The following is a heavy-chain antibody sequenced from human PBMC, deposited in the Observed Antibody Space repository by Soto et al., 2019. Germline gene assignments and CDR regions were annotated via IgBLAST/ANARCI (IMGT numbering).Heavy chain of an antibody. J-gene: IGHJ6*03. V-gene: IGHV4-34*01. CDR1: GGSFSGYY. CDR3: ARGYCSSTSCYAFYRYYYMDV. Sequence: SETLSLTCAVYGGSFSGYYWSWIRQPPGKGLEWIGEINHSGSTNYNPSLKSRVTISVDTSKNQFSLKLSSVTAADTAVYYCARGYCSSTSCYAFYRYYYMDVWGKGTTVTVSS. D-gene: IGHD2-2*01. CDR2: INHSGST.